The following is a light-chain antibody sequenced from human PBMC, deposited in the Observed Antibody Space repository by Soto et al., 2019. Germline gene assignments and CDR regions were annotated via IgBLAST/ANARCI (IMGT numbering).Light chain of an antibody. CDR1: QSVSPSQ. J-gene: IGKJ5*01. Sequence: IVLTQSPGPLSLSPGERATLSCRASQSVSPSQLACHQQKPGQGPRLLIYGASTRDTGIPDRFSGSGSGTDFTLTISSLQPEDFAVYYCQQYLSSPITFGQGTRLEMK. V-gene: IGKV3-20*01. CDR3: QQYLSSPIT. CDR2: GAS.